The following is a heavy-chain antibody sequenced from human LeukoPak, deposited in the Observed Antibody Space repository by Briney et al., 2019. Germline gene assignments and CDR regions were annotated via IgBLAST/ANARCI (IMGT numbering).Heavy chain of an antibody. CDR2: INPSGGST. CDR1: GYTFTSYY. J-gene: IGHJ6*03. D-gene: IGHD5-18*01. Sequence: ASVKVSCKASGYTFTSYYMHWVRQAPGQGLEWMGIINPSGGSTSYAQKFQGRVTMTRDMSTSTVYMELSSLRSEDTAVYYCARGRGLDTAMVPYYYYMDVWGKGTTVTTSS. V-gene: IGHV1-46*01. CDR3: ARGRGLDTAMVPYYYYMDV.